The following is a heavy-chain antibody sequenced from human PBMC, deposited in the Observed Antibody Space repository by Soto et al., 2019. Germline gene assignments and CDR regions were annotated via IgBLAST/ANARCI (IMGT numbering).Heavy chain of an antibody. Sequence: SVKVSCKASGCTFSSYAISWVRQAPGQGLEWMGGIIPIFGTANYAQKFQGRVTITADESTSTAYMELSSLRSDDTAVYYCAIPRGGNPGFDYWGQGTLVTVSS. CDR3: AIPRGGNPGFDY. CDR2: IIPIFGTA. D-gene: IGHD2-15*01. CDR1: GCTFSSYA. V-gene: IGHV1-69*13. J-gene: IGHJ4*02.